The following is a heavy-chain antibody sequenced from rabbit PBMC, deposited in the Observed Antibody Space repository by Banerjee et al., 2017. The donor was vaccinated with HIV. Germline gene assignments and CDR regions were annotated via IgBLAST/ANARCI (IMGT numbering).Heavy chain of an antibody. V-gene: IGHV1S45*01. D-gene: IGHD6-1*01. J-gene: IGHJ4*01. Sequence: QEQLKESGGGLVQPGGSLKLSCKASGFDFSSYYMSWVRQAPGKGLEWIACIYTTSGGDTYYASWAKGRFTISKTSSTTVTLQMTSLTAADTATYFCARGADDNGYGYDLWGQGTLVTVS. CDR3: ARGADDNGYGYDL. CDR1: GFDFSSYYM. CDR2: IYTTSGGDT.